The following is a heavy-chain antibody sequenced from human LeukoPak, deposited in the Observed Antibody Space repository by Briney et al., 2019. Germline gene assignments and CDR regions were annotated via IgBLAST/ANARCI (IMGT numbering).Heavy chain of an antibody. CDR1: GFTFSSYA. Sequence: GGSLRLSCAASGFTFSSYAMSWIRQAPGKGLEWVSAISGSGGSTYYADSVKGRFTISRDNSKNTLYLQMDSLRAEDTAVYYCAKGDRRYGIDYWGQGTLVTVSS. J-gene: IGHJ4*02. D-gene: IGHD1-14*01. CDR3: AKGDRRYGIDY. V-gene: IGHV3-23*01. CDR2: ISGSGGST.